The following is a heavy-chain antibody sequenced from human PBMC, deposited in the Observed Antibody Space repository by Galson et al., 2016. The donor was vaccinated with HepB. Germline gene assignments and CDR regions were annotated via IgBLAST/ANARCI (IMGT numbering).Heavy chain of an antibody. D-gene: IGHD1-26*01. J-gene: IGHJ6*02. CDR2: INQDGSEK. CDR3: ARECRGWCVVGGDTTYKDDLDG. Sequence: SLRLSCAVSGFGFSDYWMTWVRQAPGKGLEWVANINQDGSEKNSVDSMKGRFTISRDNAKNSMYLQMNTLRAEDTAVYYCARECRGWCVVGGDTTYKDDLDGWVQGTTVTVSS. V-gene: IGHV3-7*03. CDR1: GFGFSDYW.